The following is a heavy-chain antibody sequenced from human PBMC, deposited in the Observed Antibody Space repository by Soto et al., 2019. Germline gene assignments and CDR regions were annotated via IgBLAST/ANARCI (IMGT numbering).Heavy chain of an antibody. V-gene: IGHV3-23*01. Sequence: PGGSLRLSCAASGFTFSSYAMSWVRQAPGKGLEWVSAISGSGGSTYYADSVKGRFTISRDNSKNTLYLQMNSLRAEDTAVYYCAKDPHYCSSTSCYSPHPDAFDIWGQGTMVTVSS. CDR1: GFTFSSYA. CDR3: AKDPHYCSSTSCYSPHPDAFDI. D-gene: IGHD2-2*01. CDR2: ISGSGGST. J-gene: IGHJ3*02.